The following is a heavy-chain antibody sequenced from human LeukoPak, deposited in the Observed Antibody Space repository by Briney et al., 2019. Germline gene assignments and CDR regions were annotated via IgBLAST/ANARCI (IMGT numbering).Heavy chain of an antibody. D-gene: IGHD6-19*01. CDR1: GFTFTIYK. Sequence: PGRSLRLSCAASGFTFTIYKMHWVRQAPGKGLEWVAVISYDGSNKYYADSVKGRFTISRDNSKNTLYLQMNSLRAEDTAVYYCAKEQWLGYVHDAFDIWGQGTMVTVSS. CDR3: AKEQWLGYVHDAFDI. J-gene: IGHJ3*02. V-gene: IGHV3-30*18. CDR2: ISYDGSNK.